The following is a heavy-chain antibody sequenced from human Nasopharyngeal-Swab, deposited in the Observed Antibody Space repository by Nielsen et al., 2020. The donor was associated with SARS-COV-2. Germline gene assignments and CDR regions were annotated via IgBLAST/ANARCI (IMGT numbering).Heavy chain of an antibody. CDR3: AKDREGHFVVVVAAIPI. J-gene: IGHJ3*02. V-gene: IGHV3-23*01. CDR2: ISGSGGST. Sequence: GGSLRPSCAASGFTFSSYAMSWVRQLPGKGLEWVSAISGSGGSTYYADSVKGRFTISRDNAKNTLYLQMNSLRAEDTAVYYCAKDREGHFVVVVAAIPIWGQGTMVTVSS. D-gene: IGHD2-15*01. CDR1: GFTFSSYA.